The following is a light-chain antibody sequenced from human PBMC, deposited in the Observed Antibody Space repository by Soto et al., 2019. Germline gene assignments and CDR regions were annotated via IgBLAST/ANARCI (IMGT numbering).Light chain of an antibody. CDR2: SNN. CDR3: AAWDGSLNGVA. V-gene: IGLV1-44*01. J-gene: IGLJ2*01. Sequence: QAVVTQPPSASGTPGQRVTISCSGSSSNIGSNTVNWYQHLPGTAPKLLIYSNNQRPSGVPDRVSGSKSGTSASLAISGLQSEDEADYYCAAWDGSLNGVAFGGGTKVTVL. CDR1: SSNIGSNT.